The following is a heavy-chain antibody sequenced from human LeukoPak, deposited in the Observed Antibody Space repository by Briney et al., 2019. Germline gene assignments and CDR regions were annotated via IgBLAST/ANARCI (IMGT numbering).Heavy chain of an antibody. V-gene: IGHV3-66*02. CDR2: IYSGGTT. J-gene: IGHJ4*02. Sequence: GGSLRLSCAGSGLTVSSNYMSWVRQAPGKGLEWVSIIYSGGTTCYTDSVKGRFTISRDNSKNTLYLQMNSPRPEDTAVYYCARGLIPTDLEYYFDYWGQGTLVTVSS. CDR1: GLTVSSNY. D-gene: IGHD3-22*01. CDR3: ARGLIPTDLEYYFDY.